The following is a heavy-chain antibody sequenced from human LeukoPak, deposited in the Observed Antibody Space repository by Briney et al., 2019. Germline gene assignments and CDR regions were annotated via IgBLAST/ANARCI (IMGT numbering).Heavy chain of an antibody. CDR1: GFTFSSYS. CDR2: ISSSSSYI. D-gene: IGHD1-14*01. Sequence: GGSLRLSCAASGFTFSSYSMNWVRQAPGKGLEWVSSISSSSSYIYYADSVKGRFTISRGNAKNSLYLQMNSLRAEDTAVYYSAKAEEGLFDYWGQGTLVTVSS. CDR3: AKAEEGLFDY. J-gene: IGHJ4*02. V-gene: IGHV3-21*01.